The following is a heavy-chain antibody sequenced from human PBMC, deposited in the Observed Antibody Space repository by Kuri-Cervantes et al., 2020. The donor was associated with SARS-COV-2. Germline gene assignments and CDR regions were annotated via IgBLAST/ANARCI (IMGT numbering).Heavy chain of an antibody. D-gene: IGHD4-17*01. CDR3: AHRMDYGDYANWLDP. V-gene: IGHV2-5*02. J-gene: IGHJ5*02. CDR2: IYWDDDK. Sequence: SGPTLVKPTQTLTLTCTFSGFSLSTSGVGVGWIRQPPGKALEWLALIYWDDDKRYSPSLKSRLTITKDTSKNQVVLTMTNMDPADTATYYCAHRMDYGDYANWLDPWGQGTLVTVSS. CDR1: GFSLSTSGVG.